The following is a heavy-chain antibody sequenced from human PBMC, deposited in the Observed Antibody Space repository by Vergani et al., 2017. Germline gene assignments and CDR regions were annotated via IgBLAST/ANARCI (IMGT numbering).Heavy chain of an antibody. CDR2: ISGRGVSA. CDR3: AKQDFVSGNYLFDY. V-gene: IGHV3-23*01. Sequence: EVQLLESGGGLVQPGGSLRLTCAASEFTFSNYAMNWVRQAPGKGLEWVSGISGRGVSAYYTDSVKGRLTISRDNSKNMLFLQMNNLRTEDTAIYYCAKQDFVSGNYLFDYGGKGTLVTVSS. D-gene: IGHD3-10*01. CDR1: EFTFSNYA. J-gene: IGHJ4*02.